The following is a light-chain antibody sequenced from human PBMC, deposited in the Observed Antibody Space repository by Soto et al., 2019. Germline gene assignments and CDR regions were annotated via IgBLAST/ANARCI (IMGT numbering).Light chain of an antibody. CDR3: GADHGSGSNFVAHVV. V-gene: IGLV9-49*01. Sequence: QSVLTQPPSASASLGASVTLTCTLSSGYSNYKVDWYQQRPGKGPRFVMRVGTGGIVGSKGDGIPDRFSVLGSGLNRYLTIKNIQEEDESDYHCGADHGSGSNFVAHVVFGGGTQLTVL. J-gene: IGLJ2*01. CDR1: SGYSNYK. CDR2: VGTGGIVG.